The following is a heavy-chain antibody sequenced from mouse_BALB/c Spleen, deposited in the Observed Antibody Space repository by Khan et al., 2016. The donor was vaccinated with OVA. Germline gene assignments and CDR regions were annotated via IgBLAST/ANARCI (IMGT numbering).Heavy chain of an antibody. D-gene: IGHD1-1*01. V-gene: IGHV5-9-3*01. Sequence: EVQLVESGGGLVKPGGSLKLSCAASGFSFSNYVMSWVRQTPEKRLEWVATISNGGSYTFYPDSVQGRFTISRDNVKNTLYLQMSSLRSEDTAMYYCTRHGDYGRGLFDYWGQGTTLTVSS. J-gene: IGHJ2*01. CDR3: TRHGDYGRGLFDY. CDR2: ISNGGSYT. CDR1: GFSFSNYV.